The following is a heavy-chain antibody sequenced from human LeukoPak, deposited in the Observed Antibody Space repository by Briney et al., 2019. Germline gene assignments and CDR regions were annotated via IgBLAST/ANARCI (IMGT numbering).Heavy chain of an antibody. V-gene: IGHV1-2*06. J-gene: IGHJ4*02. CDR3: ARDKYYDYVWGSYRPDY. D-gene: IGHD3-16*02. Sequence: ASVKVSCKASGYTFTGYYMHGVRQAPGQGLEWMGRINPNSGGTNYAKKFQGRLTMTRNTSISTAYMELSRLRYDDTAVYYCARDKYYDYVWGSYRPDYWGQGTLVTVSS. CDR2: INPNSGGT. CDR1: GYTFTGYY.